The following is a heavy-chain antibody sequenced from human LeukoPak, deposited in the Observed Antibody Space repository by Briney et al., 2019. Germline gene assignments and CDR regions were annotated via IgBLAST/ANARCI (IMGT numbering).Heavy chain of an antibody. CDR2: IWYDGRNK. Sequence: PGGSLRLSCAASGFTFSSYGMHWVRQAPGKGLEWVAVIWYDGRNKNYADSVKGRFTISRDNSKNTLYLQMNSLRAEDTAVYYCAKRGTSGSHYFFDYWGQGTLVTVSS. V-gene: IGHV3-30*02. CDR3: AKRGTSGSHYFFDY. D-gene: IGHD3-10*01. CDR1: GFTFSSYG. J-gene: IGHJ4*02.